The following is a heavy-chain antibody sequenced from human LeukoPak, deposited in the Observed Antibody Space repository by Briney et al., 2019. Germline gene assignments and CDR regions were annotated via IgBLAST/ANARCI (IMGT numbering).Heavy chain of an antibody. CDR3: TTDRRYYDSSGYYYVDY. Sequence: GGSLRLSCAASGFTFSNAWMSRVRQAPGKGLEWVGRIKSKTDGGTTDYAAPVKGRFTISRDDSKNTLYLQMNSLKTEDTAVYYCTTDRRYYDSSGYYYVDYWGQGTLVTVSS. V-gene: IGHV3-15*01. CDR1: GFTFSNAW. CDR2: IKSKTDGGTT. D-gene: IGHD3-22*01. J-gene: IGHJ4*02.